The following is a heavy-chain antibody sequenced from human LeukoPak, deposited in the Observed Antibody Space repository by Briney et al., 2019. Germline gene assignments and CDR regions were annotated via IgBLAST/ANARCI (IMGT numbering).Heavy chain of an antibody. Sequence: SETLSLTCTVSGGSISSYYWGWIRQPPGKGLEWIGSIYYSGSTYYNPSLKSRVTISVDTSRNQFSLKVSSVTAADTAVYYCAREIAVAGLDYWGQGTLVTVSS. D-gene: IGHD6-19*01. CDR3: AREIAVAGLDY. CDR1: GGSISSYY. J-gene: IGHJ4*02. CDR2: IYYSGST. V-gene: IGHV4-39*07.